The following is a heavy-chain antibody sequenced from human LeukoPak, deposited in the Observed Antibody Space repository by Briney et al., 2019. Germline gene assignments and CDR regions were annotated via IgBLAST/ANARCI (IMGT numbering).Heavy chain of an antibody. CDR3: ARDMMGAAAHLGSFYMDV. CDR2: IFYSGST. D-gene: IGHD6-13*01. J-gene: IGHJ6*03. V-gene: IGHV4-59*01. Sequence: RPSETLSLTCTVPGGSISSYYWSWIRQPPGKGLEWIGYIFYSGSTNYNPSLKSRVTISVDTSKNQFSLKLSSVTAADTAVYYCARDMMGAAAHLGSFYMDVWGKGTTVTVSS. CDR1: GGSISSYY.